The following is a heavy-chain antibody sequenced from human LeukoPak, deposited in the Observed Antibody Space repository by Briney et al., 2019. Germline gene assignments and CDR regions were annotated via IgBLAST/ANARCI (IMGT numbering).Heavy chain of an antibody. Sequence: GGSLRLSCAASGFTFSSYAMSWVRQAPGKGLEWVSAISGSGGSTYYADSVKGRFTISRDNSKNTLYLQMNSLRAEDTAVYYCAKDTASRITIFGVAHWGQGTLVTVSS. V-gene: IGHV3-23*01. CDR2: ISGSGGST. CDR3: AKDTASRITIFGVAH. J-gene: IGHJ4*02. D-gene: IGHD3-3*01. CDR1: GFTFSSYA.